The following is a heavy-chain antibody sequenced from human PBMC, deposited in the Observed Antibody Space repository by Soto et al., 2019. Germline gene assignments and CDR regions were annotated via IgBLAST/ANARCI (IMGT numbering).Heavy chain of an antibody. V-gene: IGHV4-39*01. CDR1: GVWIRISSSY. Sequence: PSEPVSLTCSVSGVWIRISSSYGGWIRHPPGKGLEWIGSIYNSGSTYYSPSLQSRVTISADTSKNQFSLKLSSVTAADTAVYYCARQVVDGAVAGTGSFDYWGQGTLVTVS. CDR3: ARQVVDGAVAGTGSFDY. D-gene: IGHD6-19*01. J-gene: IGHJ4*02. CDR2: IYNSGST.